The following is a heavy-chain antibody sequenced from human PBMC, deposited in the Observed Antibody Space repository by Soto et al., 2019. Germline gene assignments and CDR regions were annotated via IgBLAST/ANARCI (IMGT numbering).Heavy chain of an antibody. CDR2: ISWNSATI. CDR1: GFTFDDYA. Sequence: PGGSLRLSCAASGFTFDDYAMHWVRQAPGKGLEWVSGISWNSATIGYADSVKGRFTISRDNTKNSVYLQMNSLRAEDTAVYYCARGGEMAQAHFDYWGQGTLVTVSS. J-gene: IGHJ4*02. CDR3: ARGGEMAQAHFDY. V-gene: IGHV3-9*01. D-gene: IGHD3-10*01.